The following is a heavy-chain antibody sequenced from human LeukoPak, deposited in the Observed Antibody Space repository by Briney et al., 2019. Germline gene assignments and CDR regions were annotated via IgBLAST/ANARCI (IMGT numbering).Heavy chain of an antibody. CDR3: ARQVVTPDAYYFDY. CDR1: GYNFAEYW. J-gene: IGHJ4*02. D-gene: IGHD3-22*01. Sequence: GESLKISCKGSGYNFAEYWIGRARQMPGKGLEWVAFIYPGGSDRRYSPSFQGQVTISADKSISTAYLQWSSLKASDTAMYYCARQVVTPDAYYFDYWGQGTLVTVSS. V-gene: IGHV5-51*01. CDR2: IYPGGSDR.